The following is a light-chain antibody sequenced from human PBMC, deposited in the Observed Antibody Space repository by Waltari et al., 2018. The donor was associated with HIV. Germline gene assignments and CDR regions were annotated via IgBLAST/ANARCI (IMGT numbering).Light chain of an antibody. CDR3: CSYAGTQNFFL. CDR1: SGNIGKYNL. V-gene: IGLV2-23*02. CDR2: EVT. Sequence: QSALTQEASVSGSLGLSITISCNGTSGNIGKYNLVPWYQQHPGKAPKLLIYEVTKRPSGISSRFSGSKSDTTASLTISGLQAEDEADYFCCSYAGTQNFFLFGSGT. J-gene: IGLJ1*01.